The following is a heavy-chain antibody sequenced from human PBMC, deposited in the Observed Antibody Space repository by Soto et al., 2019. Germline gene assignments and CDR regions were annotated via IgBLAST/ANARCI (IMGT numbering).Heavy chain of an antibody. J-gene: IGHJ4*02. Sequence: GGSLRLSCAASGFTLSDHYMDWVRQAPGKGLEWVGRTRNKANSYTTEYAASVKGRFTISRDDSKNSLYLQMNSLKTEDTAVYYCVRNQYSSGWYQDYWGQGTLVTVSS. CDR1: GFTLSDHY. CDR2: TRNKANSYTT. D-gene: IGHD6-19*01. V-gene: IGHV3-72*01. CDR3: VRNQYSSGWYQDY.